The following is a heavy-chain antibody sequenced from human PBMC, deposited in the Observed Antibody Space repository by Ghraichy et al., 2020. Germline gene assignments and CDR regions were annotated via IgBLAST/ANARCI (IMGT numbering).Heavy chain of an antibody. Sequence: SETLSLTCTVSGDSTSSGSYYWGWIRQPPRKGLEWIGSIYFSGSAYYNPSLKSRLTLAIGTTKNQCSLKLSSVTAADTAVYYCAIGDFDSWGQGILVTVSS. J-gene: IGHJ4*02. V-gene: IGHV4-39*01. CDR1: GDSTSSGSYY. CDR2: IYFSGSA. CDR3: AIGDFDS. D-gene: IGHD3-3*01.